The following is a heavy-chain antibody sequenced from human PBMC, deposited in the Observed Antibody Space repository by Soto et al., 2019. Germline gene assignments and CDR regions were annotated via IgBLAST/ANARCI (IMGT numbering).Heavy chain of an antibody. D-gene: IGHD7-27*01. Sequence: ETLSLTCAVYGGSFSGYYWTWIRQPPGTGLEWIGEINHSGSTNYNPSLKSRVTISVDTSKNQFSLKLTSVTAADTAVYYCARGPSGDKVDYWGQGTLVTVSS. J-gene: IGHJ4*02. CDR2: INHSGST. CDR3: ARGPSGDKVDY. CDR1: GGSFSGYY. V-gene: IGHV4-34*01.